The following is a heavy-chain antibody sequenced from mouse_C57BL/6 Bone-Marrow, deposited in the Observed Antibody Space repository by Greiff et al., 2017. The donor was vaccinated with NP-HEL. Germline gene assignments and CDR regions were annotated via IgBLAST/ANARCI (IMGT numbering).Heavy chain of an antibody. J-gene: IGHJ1*03. CDR1: GYTFTSYW. CDR3: ARSGYYGKPRYFDV. D-gene: IGHD1-1*01. Sequence: VKVVESGAELVKPGASVKLSCKASGYTFTSYWMHWVKQRPGRGLEWIGRIDPNSGGTKYNEKFKSKATLTVDKPSSTAYMQLSSLTSEDSAVYYCARSGYYGKPRYFDVWGTGTTVTVSS. CDR2: IDPNSGGT. V-gene: IGHV1-72*01.